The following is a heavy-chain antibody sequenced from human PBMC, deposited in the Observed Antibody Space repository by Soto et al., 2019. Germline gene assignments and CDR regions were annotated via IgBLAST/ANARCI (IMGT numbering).Heavy chain of an antibody. Sequence: SVKVSCKASGGTFSSYTISWVRQAPGQGLEWMERIIPILGIANYAQKFQGRVTITADKSTSTAYMELSSLRSEDTAVYYCAGGEYRYYDSSGYSNWFDPWGQGTLVTVSS. D-gene: IGHD3-22*01. CDR3: AGGEYRYYDSSGYSNWFDP. CDR1: GGTFSSYT. J-gene: IGHJ5*02. CDR2: IIPILGIA. V-gene: IGHV1-69*02.